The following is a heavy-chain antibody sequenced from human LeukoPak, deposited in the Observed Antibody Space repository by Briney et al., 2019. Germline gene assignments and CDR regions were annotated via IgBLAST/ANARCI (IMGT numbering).Heavy chain of an antibody. Sequence: GGSLRLSCAASGFTFDDYAMHWLRQAPGKGLEWVSGISWNSGSIGYADSVKGRFTISRDNAKNSLYLQMNSLRAEDMALYYCVKESDCDWGSYRSSFDYWGQGTLVTVSS. D-gene: IGHD3-16*02. V-gene: IGHV3-9*03. CDR3: VKESDCDWGSYRSSFDY. CDR1: GFTFDDYA. CDR2: ISWNSGSI. J-gene: IGHJ4*02.